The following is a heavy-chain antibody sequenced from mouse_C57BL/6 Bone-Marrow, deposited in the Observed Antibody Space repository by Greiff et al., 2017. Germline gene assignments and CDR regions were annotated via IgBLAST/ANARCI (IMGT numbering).Heavy chain of an antibody. Sequence: EVQLQQSGAELVRPGASVKLSCTASGFNIKDDYMHWVKQRPEQGLEWIGWIDPENGDTEYASKFQGKATITADTSSNTAYLQLSSLTSEDTAVYYCTTGSLYFDDWGQGTTLTVSS. J-gene: IGHJ2*01. V-gene: IGHV14-4*01. D-gene: IGHD6-2*01. CDR1: GFNIKDDY. CDR3: TTGSLYFDD. CDR2: IDPENGDT.